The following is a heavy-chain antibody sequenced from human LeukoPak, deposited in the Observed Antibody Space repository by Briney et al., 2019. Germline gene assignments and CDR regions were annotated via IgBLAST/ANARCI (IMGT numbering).Heavy chain of an antibody. CDR3: AELGITMIGGV. Sequence: SGFTFXDYYMSWIRQAPGKGLEWVSYISSSGSTIYYADSVKGRFTISRDNAKNSLYLQMNSLRAEDTAVYYCAELGITMIGGVWGKGTTVTISS. CDR1: GFTFXDYY. CDR2: ISSSGSTI. V-gene: IGHV3-11*04. D-gene: IGHD3-10*02. J-gene: IGHJ6*04.